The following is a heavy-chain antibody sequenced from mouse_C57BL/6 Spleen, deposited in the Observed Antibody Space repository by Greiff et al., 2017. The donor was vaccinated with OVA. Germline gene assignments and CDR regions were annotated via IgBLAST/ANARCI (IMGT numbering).Heavy chain of an antibody. CDR1: GYTFTSYW. CDR2: IDPSDSYT. J-gene: IGHJ1*03. V-gene: IGHV1-59*01. CDR3: ARPYSNWYFDV. D-gene: IGHD2-5*01. Sequence: QFPLHHPGAELVRPGTSVKLSCKASGYTFTSYWMHWVKQRPGQGLEWIGVIDPSDSYTNYNPKFKGKATLTVDTSSSTAYMQRSSLTSEDSAVYYSARPYSNWYFDVWGTGTTVTVSS.